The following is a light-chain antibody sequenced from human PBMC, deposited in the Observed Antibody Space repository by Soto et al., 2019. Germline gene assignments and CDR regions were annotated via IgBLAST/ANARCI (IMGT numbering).Light chain of an antibody. CDR3: HQYGLSPMVT. CDR2: GAS. V-gene: IGKV3-20*01. J-gene: IGKJ3*01. Sequence: IVMTQSPGTLSLSPGERATLSCRASQSVSSRLAWYQQKPGQAPRLLISGASSRATGIPDGFSGSGSGTDFTLTISRLEPEDFALYYCHQYGLSPMVTFGPGTKVDIK. CDR1: QSVSSR.